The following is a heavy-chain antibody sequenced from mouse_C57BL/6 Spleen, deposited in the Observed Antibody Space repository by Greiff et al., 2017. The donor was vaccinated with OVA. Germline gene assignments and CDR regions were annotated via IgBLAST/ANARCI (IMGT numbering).Heavy chain of an antibody. D-gene: IGHD2-5*01. CDR3: EGEEKNSNYEFAY. V-gene: IGHV1-69*01. CDR1: GYTFTSYW. Sequence: VQLQQPGAELVMPGASVKLSCKASGYTFTSYWMHWVKQRPGQGLEWIGEIDPSDSYTNYNQKFKGKSTLTVDKSSSTAYMQLSSLTSEDSAVYYCEGEEKNSNYEFAYWGQGTLVTVSA. J-gene: IGHJ3*01. CDR2: IDPSDSYT.